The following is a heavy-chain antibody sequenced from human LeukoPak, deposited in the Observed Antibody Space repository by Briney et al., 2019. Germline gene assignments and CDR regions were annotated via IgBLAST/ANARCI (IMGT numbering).Heavy chain of an antibody. J-gene: IGHJ4*02. CDR2: ISGSGGST. CDR3: AKDRGYCSSTSCFFDY. V-gene: IGHV3-23*01. Sequence: GGSLRLSCAASGFTFSSYAMSWVRQAPGKGLEWVSAISGSGGSTYYADSVKGRFTISRDNSKNTLYLQMNSLRAEDTAVYYFAKDRGYCSSTSCFFDYWGQGTLVTVSS. CDR1: GFTFSSYA. D-gene: IGHD2-2*01.